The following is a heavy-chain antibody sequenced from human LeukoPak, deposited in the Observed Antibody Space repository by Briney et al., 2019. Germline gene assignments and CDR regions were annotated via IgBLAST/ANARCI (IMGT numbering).Heavy chain of an antibody. J-gene: IGHJ4*02. CDR3: ARQDDTGSWYFDY. V-gene: IGHV3-30-3*01. CDR2: ISYDGSNK. CDR1: GFTFSYYA. Sequence: PGGSLRLSCAASGFTFSYYAMHWVRQAPGKGLEWVAVISYDGSNKYYADSVKGRFTISRDNSKSTLYLQMDSLIAGDTAVYYCARQDDTGSWYFDYWGQGTLVTVSS. D-gene: IGHD2-15*01.